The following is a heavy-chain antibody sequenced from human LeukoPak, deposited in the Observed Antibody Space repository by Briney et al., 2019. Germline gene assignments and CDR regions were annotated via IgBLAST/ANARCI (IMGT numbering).Heavy chain of an antibody. CDR2: ISGSGGST. Sequence: GGSLRLSCAASGFTFSSYAMSWVRQAPEKGLEWVSAISGSGGSTYYADSVRGRFTISRDNSKNTLYLQMNSLRAEDTAVYYCAKSVVGYCSGGSCYLFDYWGQGTLVTVSS. D-gene: IGHD2-15*01. V-gene: IGHV3-23*01. CDR1: GFTFSSYA. J-gene: IGHJ4*02. CDR3: AKSVVGYCSGGSCYLFDY.